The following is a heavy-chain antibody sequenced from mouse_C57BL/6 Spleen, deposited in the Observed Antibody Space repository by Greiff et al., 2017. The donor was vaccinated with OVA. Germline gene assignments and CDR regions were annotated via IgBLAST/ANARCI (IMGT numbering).Heavy chain of an antibody. Sequence: VKLQQSGAELVKPGASVKLSCKASGYTFTEYTIHWVKQRSGQGLEWIGWFYPGSGSIKYNEKFKDKATLTADKSSSTVYMELSRLTSEDSAVYFCARHEEYYGSSPYYYAMDYWGQGTSVTVSS. CDR1: GYTFTEYT. CDR2: FYPGSGSI. D-gene: IGHD1-1*01. J-gene: IGHJ4*01. V-gene: IGHV1-62-2*01. CDR3: ARHEEYYGSSPYYYAMDY.